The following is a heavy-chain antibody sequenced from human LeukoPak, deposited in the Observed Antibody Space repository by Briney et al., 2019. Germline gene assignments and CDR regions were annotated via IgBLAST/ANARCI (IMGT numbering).Heavy chain of an antibody. CDR2: IYHSGST. D-gene: IGHD1-1*01. V-gene: IGHV4-38-2*01. Sequence: SETLSLTCAVSGYSISSGYYWGWIRQPPGKGLEWIGSIYHSGSTYYNPSLKSRVTISVDTSKNQFSLKLSSVTAADTAVYYCARNWNALSYYYYYMDVWGEGTTVTVSS. CDR1: GYSISSGYY. CDR3: ARNWNALSYYYYYMDV. J-gene: IGHJ6*03.